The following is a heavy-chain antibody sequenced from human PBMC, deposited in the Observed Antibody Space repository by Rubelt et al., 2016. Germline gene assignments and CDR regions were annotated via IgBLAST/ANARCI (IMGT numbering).Heavy chain of an antibody. CDR2: IPILGIA. V-gene: IGHV1-69*04. J-gene: IGHJ6*02. Sequence: IPILGIANYAQKFQGRVTITADKSTSTAYMELSSLRSEDTAVYYCAREPLAAAGTDFLLGGLDVWGQGTTVTVSS. CDR3: AREPLAAAGTDFLLGGLDV. D-gene: IGHD6-13*01.